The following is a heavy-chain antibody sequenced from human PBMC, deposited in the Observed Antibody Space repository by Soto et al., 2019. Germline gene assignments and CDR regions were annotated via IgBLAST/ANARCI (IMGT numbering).Heavy chain of an antibody. V-gene: IGHV4-59*08. D-gene: IGHD5-12*01. CDR3: AGYSGYDFWFDP. CDR1: GGSISSYY. Sequence: SETLSLTCTVSGGSISSYYWSWIRQPPGKGLEWIGYIYYSGSTNYNPSLKSRVTISVDTSKNQFSLKLSSVTAADTAVYYCAGYSGYDFWFDPWGQGTLVTVSS. CDR2: IYYSGST. J-gene: IGHJ5*02.